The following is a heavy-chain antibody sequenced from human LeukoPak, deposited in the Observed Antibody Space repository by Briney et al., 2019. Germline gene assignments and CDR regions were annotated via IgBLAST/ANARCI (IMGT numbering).Heavy chain of an antibody. J-gene: IGHJ3*02. CDR2: IKQDGSEK. D-gene: IGHD1-26*01. CDR3: AKYLASGTYYDAFNI. CDR1: GFTFSSYW. V-gene: IGHV3-7*03. Sequence: GGSLRLSCAASGFTFSSYWMSWVRQAPGKGLEWVANIKQDGSEKYYADSVKGRFTISRDNAKNSLFLQMNSLRAEDTAVYYCAKYLASGTYYDAFNIWGQGTVVTVSS.